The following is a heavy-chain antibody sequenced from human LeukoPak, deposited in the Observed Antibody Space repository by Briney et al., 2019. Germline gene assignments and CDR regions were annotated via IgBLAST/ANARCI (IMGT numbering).Heavy chain of an antibody. J-gene: IGHJ4*02. D-gene: IGHD3-22*01. CDR2: ISSSGSNI. Sequence: GGSLRLTCAASGFTFSFYSMNWVRQAPGKGLEWVSSISSSGSNIYYADSVKGRFTISRDNAKNSLYLQMNSLRAEDTAVYYCARDYDSSGFYDYWGQGTLVTVSS. CDR3: ARDYDSSGFYDY. V-gene: IGHV3-21*01. CDR1: GFTFSFYS.